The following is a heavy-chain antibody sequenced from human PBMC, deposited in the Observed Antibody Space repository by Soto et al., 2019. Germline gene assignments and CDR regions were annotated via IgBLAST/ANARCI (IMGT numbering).Heavy chain of an antibody. J-gene: IGHJ4*02. CDR1: GGSVSSSSYY. CDR3: ASFSSTTFN. D-gene: IGHD4-4*01. V-gene: IGHV4-39*07. CDR2: INHSGST. Sequence: PSETLSLTCTVSGGSVSSSSYYWGWVRQPPGKGLEWIGKINHSGSTNYNPSLKSRVTISVDTSKNQFSLKLSSVTAADTAVYYCASFSSTTFNWGQGTLVTVSS.